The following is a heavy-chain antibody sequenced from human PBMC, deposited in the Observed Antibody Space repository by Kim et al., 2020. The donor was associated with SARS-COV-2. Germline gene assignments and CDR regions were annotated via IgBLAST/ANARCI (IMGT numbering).Heavy chain of an antibody. CDR1: GFTFSSYA. J-gene: IGHJ6*02. Sequence: GGSLRLSCAASGFTFSSYATSWVRQAPGKGLEWVSAISGSGGSTHYADSVKGRFTISRDNSKNTLYLQMNSLRAEDTAVYYCATLPVRGVINYDYYGMDVWGQGTTVTVAS. V-gene: IGHV3-23*01. D-gene: IGHD3-10*01. CDR2: ISGSGGST. CDR3: ATLPVRGVINYDYYGMDV.